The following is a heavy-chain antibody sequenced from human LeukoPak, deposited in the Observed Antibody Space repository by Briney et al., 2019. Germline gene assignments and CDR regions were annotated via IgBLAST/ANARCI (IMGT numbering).Heavy chain of an antibody. CDR1: GFTLSSYE. D-gene: IGHD2-15*01. CDR2: ISSSGSTI. J-gene: IGHJ3*02. CDR3: ATEVVAATNDAFDI. Sequence: GGSLRLSCAASGFTLSSYEMNWVRQAPGKGLEWVSYISSSGSTIYYADSVKGRFTISRDNAKNSLYLQMNSLRAEDTAVYYCATEVVAATNDAFDIWGQGTMVTVSS. V-gene: IGHV3-48*03.